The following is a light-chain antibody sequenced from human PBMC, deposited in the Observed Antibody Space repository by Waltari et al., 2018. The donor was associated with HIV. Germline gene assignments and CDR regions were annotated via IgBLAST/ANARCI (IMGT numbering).Light chain of an antibody. V-gene: IGKV1-9*01. CDR2: ATS. CDR3: QQVNGYPLT. Sequence: DIQLTQSPSFLSASIGDRVTITCRASQNIYSYLVWYQQKPGRAPQVLIYATSTLKSGVPSRFSGSGSGTEFALTITNLQPDDFATYYCQQVNGYPLTFGGGTKVEIK. CDR1: QNIYSY. J-gene: IGKJ4*01.